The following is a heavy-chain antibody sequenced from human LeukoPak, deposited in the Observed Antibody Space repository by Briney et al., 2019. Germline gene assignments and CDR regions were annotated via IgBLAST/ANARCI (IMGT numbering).Heavy chain of an antibody. V-gene: IGHV4-39*01. CDR3: ARHVLNGGLYYFGY. Sequence: SETLSLTCTVSGGSISSSSYYWGWIRQPPGKGLEWIGSIYYSGSTYYNPSLKGRVTISVDASKNQFSLKLSSVTAADTAVYYCARHVLNGGLYYFGYWGQGTLVTVSS. CDR2: IYYSGST. D-gene: IGHD4-23*01. J-gene: IGHJ4*02. CDR1: GGSISSSSYY.